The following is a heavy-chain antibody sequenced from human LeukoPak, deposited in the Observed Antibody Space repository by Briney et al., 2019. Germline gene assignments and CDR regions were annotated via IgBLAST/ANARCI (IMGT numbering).Heavy chain of an antibody. J-gene: IGHJ1*01. D-gene: IGHD2-15*01. CDR3: ARGGCSGGSCYFQTEYFHH. V-gene: IGHV1-2*02. CDR1: GGTFSSYA. CDR2: INPNSGGT. Sequence: ASVKVSCKASGGTFSSYAISWVRQAPGQGLEWMGWINPNSGGTNYAQKFQGRVTMTRDTSISTAYMELSRLRSDDTAVYYCARGGCSGGSCYFQTEYFHHWGQGTLVTVSS.